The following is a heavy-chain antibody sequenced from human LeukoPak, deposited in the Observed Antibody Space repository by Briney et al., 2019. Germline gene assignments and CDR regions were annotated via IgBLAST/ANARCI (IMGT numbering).Heavy chain of an antibody. CDR2: IIPIFGTA. Sequence: SVKVSCKASGGTFSSYAISWVRQAPGQGLEWMGGIIPIFGTANYAQKFQGRVTITADKSTSTAYMELSSLRSEDTAVYYCATVEKGLRLLEWLSDPYYYYYMDVWGKGTTVTVSS. J-gene: IGHJ6*03. CDR3: ATVEKGLRLLEWLSDPYYYYYMDV. CDR1: GGTFSSYA. V-gene: IGHV1-69*06. D-gene: IGHD3-3*01.